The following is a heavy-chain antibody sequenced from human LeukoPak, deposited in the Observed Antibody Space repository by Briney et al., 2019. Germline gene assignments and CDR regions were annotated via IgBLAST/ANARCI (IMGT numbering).Heavy chain of an antibody. D-gene: IGHD2-15*01. J-gene: IGHJ4*02. CDR1: SESFSGYF. CDR3: ARVICSGGSCRFDY. V-gene: IGHV4-34*01. Sequence: PSETLSLTCAIYSESFSGYFWSWIRQPPGKGLEWIGEINYSGSTNYNPSLKSRVTISVDTSKNQFSLKLSSVTAADTAVYYCARVICSGGSCRFDYWGQGTLVTVSS. CDR2: INYSGST.